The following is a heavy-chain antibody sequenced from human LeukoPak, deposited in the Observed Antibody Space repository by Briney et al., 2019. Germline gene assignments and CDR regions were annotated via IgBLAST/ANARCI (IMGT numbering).Heavy chain of an antibody. CDR3: AKELYIVVGY. CDR1: GFTFISYA. V-gene: IGHV3-23*01. Sequence: GGSLRLSCAASGFTFISYAMSWVRRAQGKGLGWVSPISGVGGGPYYAEYVQGRLTISRDNAKNTLYLQMNSLRAEDTAVYYCAKELYIVVGYWGQGTLVTVSS. CDR2: ISGVGGGP. J-gene: IGHJ4*02. D-gene: IGHD2-21*01.